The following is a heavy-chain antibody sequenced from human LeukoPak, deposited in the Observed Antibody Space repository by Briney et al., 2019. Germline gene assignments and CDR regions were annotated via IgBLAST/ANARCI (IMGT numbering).Heavy chain of an antibody. CDR1: GFTFSDYS. Sequence: GGSLRLSCAASGFTFSDYSMHWVRQAPGKGLNWVAFIRYDGNNKYYADSVKGRFTISRDNSKNTLYLQMNSLRAEDTAVYYCAKEHGGSSWYEDAFDIWGQGTMVTVSS. J-gene: IGHJ3*02. V-gene: IGHV3-30*02. CDR3: AKEHGGSSWYEDAFDI. D-gene: IGHD6-13*01. CDR2: IRYDGNNK.